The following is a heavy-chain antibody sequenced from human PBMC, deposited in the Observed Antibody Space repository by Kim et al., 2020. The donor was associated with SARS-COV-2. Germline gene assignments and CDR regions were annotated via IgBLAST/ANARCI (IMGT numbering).Heavy chain of an antibody. J-gene: IGHJ4*02. D-gene: IGHD3-10*01. V-gene: IGHV3-48*02. CDR3: ARGRDYYGSVQGDY. Sequence: ADSVKGRFTIARDNGKNSLYLQMNSLRDEDTAVYYCARGRDYYGSVQGDYWGQGTLVTVSS.